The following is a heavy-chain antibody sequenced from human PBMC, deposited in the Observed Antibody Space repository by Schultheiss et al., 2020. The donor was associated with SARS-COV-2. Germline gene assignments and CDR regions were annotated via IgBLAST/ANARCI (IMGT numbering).Heavy chain of an antibody. J-gene: IGHJ5*02. Sequence: SETLSLTCAVSGGSISSGGYSWSWIRQPPGKGLEWIGYIYHSGSTYYNPSLKSRVTISVDTSKNQFSLKLSSVTAADTAVYYCARVNYDFWSGFNWFDPWGQGTLVTVSS. CDR2: IYHSGST. CDR1: GGSISSGGYS. CDR3: ARVNYDFWSGFNWFDP. V-gene: IGHV4-30-2*01. D-gene: IGHD3-3*01.